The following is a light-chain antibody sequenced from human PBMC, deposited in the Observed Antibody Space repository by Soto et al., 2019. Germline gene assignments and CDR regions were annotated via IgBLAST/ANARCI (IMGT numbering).Light chain of an antibody. V-gene: IGKV2-30*01. J-gene: IGKJ2*01. CDR1: QSLVYSDGNTY. CDR2: KVS. Sequence: DVEMTQSPLSLSVTLGQPASISCRSSQSLVYSDGNTYLSWFQQRPGQSPRRLIYKVSNRDSGVPDRFSGSGSGTDFTLQISRVEAEDVGFYYCMQGTHWYTFGQGTKLEIK. CDR3: MQGTHWYT.